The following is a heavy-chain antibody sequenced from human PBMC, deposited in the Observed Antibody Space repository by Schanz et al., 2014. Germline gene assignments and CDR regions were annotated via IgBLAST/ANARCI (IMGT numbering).Heavy chain of an antibody. D-gene: IGHD2-8*01. Sequence: VQLVESGGGLVKPGGSLRLSCAASGFTFSSYGMHWVRQAPGKGLEWVAVIWYDGNNKFYADSVKGRFTISRDNAKNSLYLQMNSLRDEDTALYYCARDVLGMQGYYFDYWGQGTLVTVSS. V-gene: IGHV3-33*01. CDR2: IWYDGNNK. CDR3: ARDVLGMQGYYFDY. J-gene: IGHJ4*02. CDR1: GFTFSSYG.